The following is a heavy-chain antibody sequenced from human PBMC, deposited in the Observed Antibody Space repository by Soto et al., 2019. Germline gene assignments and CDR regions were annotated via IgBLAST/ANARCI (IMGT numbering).Heavy chain of an antibody. CDR2: MNRNSGNT. Sequence: QVQLVQSGAEVKKPGASVKVSCKASGYTFTSYDINWVRQATGQGLEWMGWMNRNSGNTGYAQKVQGRVTMTRNTSMRPAYMELGSLRSETTAVYYCARTLYGDNVDYWGQGTLVTVSS. J-gene: IGHJ4*02. CDR3: ARTLYGDNVDY. D-gene: IGHD4-17*01. CDR1: GYTFTSYD. V-gene: IGHV1-8*01.